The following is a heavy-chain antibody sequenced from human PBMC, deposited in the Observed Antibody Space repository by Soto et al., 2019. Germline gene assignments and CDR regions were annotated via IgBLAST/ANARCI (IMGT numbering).Heavy chain of an antibody. D-gene: IGHD2-21*01. V-gene: IGHV3-23*01. CDR3: ARGGGDGRLPYYFDY. J-gene: IGHJ4*02. CDR2: ISGSGGSI. CDR1: GFTFSNYA. Sequence: GGSLRLSCAASGFTFSNYAMSWVRQAPGKGLEWVSVISGSGGSIYHADSVKGRFTISRDNSKSTLYLQVNSLRAEDTAVYYCARGGGDGRLPYYFDYWGQGTQVTVSS.